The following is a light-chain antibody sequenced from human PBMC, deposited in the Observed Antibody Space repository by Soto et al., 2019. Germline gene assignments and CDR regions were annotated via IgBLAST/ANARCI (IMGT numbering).Light chain of an antibody. CDR2: AAS. CDR3: QQLNSYPIT. V-gene: IGKV1-39*01. J-gene: IGKJ5*01. Sequence: DIQMTHSPSSLSASLGDRVTITCRASQSISSYLNWYQQKPGKAPKLLIYAASSLQSGVPSRFSGSGSGTDFTLTISSLQPGDFATYYCQQLNSYPITFGQGTRLEIK. CDR1: QSISSY.